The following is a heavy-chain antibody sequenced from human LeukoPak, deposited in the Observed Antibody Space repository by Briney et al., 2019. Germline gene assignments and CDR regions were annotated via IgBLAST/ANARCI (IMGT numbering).Heavy chain of an antibody. CDR3: AKMVTNAFDI. CDR1: GYSISNSNC. V-gene: IGHV4-28*05. D-gene: IGHD5-18*01. Sequence: SETLSLTCAVSGYSISNSNCWGWIRQPPGEGLEWIGYIYYNGSIYYNPSLKSRVTISVDTSKNQFSLRLTSVTAADTAVYYCAKMVTNAFDIWGQGTLVTVSS. J-gene: IGHJ3*02. CDR2: IYYNGSI.